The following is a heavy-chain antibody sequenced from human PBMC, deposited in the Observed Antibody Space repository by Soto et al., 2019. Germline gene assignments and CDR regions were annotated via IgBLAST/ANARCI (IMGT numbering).Heavy chain of an antibody. Sequence: QVQLVESGGGVVQPGRSLRLSCAASGFTFSSYAMHWVRQAPGKGLEWVAVISYDGSNKYYADSVKGRFTISRDNSKNTLYLQMNSLRAEDTAVYYCARDTAEYSSSWYPYYYYYGMDVWGQGTTVTVSS. CDR1: GFTFSSYA. J-gene: IGHJ6*02. D-gene: IGHD6-13*01. CDR3: ARDTAEYSSSWYPYYYYYGMDV. CDR2: ISYDGSNK. V-gene: IGHV3-30-3*01.